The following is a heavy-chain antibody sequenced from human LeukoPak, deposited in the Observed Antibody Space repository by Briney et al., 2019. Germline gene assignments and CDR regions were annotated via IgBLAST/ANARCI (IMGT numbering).Heavy chain of an antibody. J-gene: IGHJ4*02. V-gene: IGHV1-2*02. Sequence: ASVKVSCKASGYTFTGYYMHWVRQAPGQGLEWMGWINPNSGGTNYAQKFQGRVTMTRDTSISTAYLELSRLRSDDTAVFYCARVGHRDEDHFDYWGQGTLVTVSS. D-gene: IGHD5-24*01. CDR3: ARVGHRDEDHFDY. CDR2: INPNSGGT. CDR1: GYTFTGYY.